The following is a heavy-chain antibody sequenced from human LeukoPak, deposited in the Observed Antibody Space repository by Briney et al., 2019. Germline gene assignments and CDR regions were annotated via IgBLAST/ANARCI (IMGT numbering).Heavy chain of an antibody. J-gene: IGHJ4*02. D-gene: IGHD2-21*01. CDR2: ISSSGSSI. CDR3: VREGYFVFDF. Sequence: GGSLRLSCAASGFTFRDYYMSWIRHAPGKGLEWVSYISSSGSSIHYADSVKGRFTISRDNAKNSLYLQMNSLRVEDTAVYYCVREGYFVFDFWGQGALVTVSS. CDR1: GFTFRDYY. V-gene: IGHV3-11*04.